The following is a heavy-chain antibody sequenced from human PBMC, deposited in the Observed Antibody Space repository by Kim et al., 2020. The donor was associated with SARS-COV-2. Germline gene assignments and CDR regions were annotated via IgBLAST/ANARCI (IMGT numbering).Heavy chain of an antibody. CDR3: ARGIRGYCSGGSCDAGLDY. D-gene: IGHD2-15*01. CDR1: GYTFTSYA. V-gene: IGHV1-3*01. J-gene: IGHJ4*02. CDR2: INAGNGNT. Sequence: ASVKVSCKASGYTFTSYAMHWVRQAPGQRLEWMGWINAGNGNTKYSQKFQGRVTITRDTSASTAYMELSSLRSEDTAVYYCARGIRGYCSGGSCDAGLDYWGQGTLVTVSS.